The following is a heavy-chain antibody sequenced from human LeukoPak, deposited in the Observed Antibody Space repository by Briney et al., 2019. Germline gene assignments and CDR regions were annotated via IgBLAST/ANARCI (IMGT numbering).Heavy chain of an antibody. CDR3: AKDRGVVVPAAAPNFDY. J-gene: IGHJ4*02. V-gene: IGHV1-2*06. CDR1: GYIFTGHY. CDR2: INPKTGGT. D-gene: IGHD2-2*01. Sequence: TSVKVSCKASGYIFTGHYMNWVRQVPGQGLEWMGRINPKTGGTNYAQNFQGRVTMTRDTSISTTYMELSRLRPDDTAVYYCAKDRGVVVPAAAPNFDYWGQGTLVTVSS.